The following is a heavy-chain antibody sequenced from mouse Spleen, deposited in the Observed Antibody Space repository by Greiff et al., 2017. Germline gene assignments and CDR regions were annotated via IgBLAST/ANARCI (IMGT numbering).Heavy chain of an antibody. CDR1: GFSLTSYG. CDR3: ARDDGYYGYAMDY. CDR2: IWAGGST. D-gene: IGHD2-3*01. Sequence: VQRVESGPGLVAPSQSLSITCTVSGFSLTSYGVHWVRPPPGKGLEWLGVIWAGGSTNYNSALMSRLSISKDNSKSQVFLKMNSLQTDDTAMYYCARDDGYYGYAMDYWGQGTSVTVSS. J-gene: IGHJ4*01. V-gene: IGHV2-9*02.